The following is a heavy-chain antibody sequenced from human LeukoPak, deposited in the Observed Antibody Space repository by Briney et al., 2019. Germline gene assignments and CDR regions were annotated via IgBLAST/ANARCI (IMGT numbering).Heavy chain of an antibody. J-gene: IGHJ4*02. CDR3: ARGTTVTVLSNPGRGVDY. CDR2: ISSSGNTI. CDR1: GFTFSDYY. Sequence: GGSLRLSCAASGFTFSDYYMSWMRQAPGKGLEWVSYISSSGNTIYYAKSVKGRFTISRDNAKKSLYLQMNSLRAEDTAVYYCARGTTVTVLSNPGRGVDYWGQGTLVTVSS. D-gene: IGHD4-17*01. V-gene: IGHV3-11*01.